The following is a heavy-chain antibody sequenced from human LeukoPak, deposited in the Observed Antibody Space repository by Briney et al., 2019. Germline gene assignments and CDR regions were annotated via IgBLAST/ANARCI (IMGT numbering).Heavy chain of an antibody. J-gene: IGHJ4*02. CDR2: IGSSGSYI. CDR3: ARRATTERGHSYGLDF. Sequence: GGSLRLSCAASGFTFSSYSMNWVRQAPGKGLEWVSSIGSSGSYIYYADSLTGRFTISRDNAKNSLYLQMNSLRAEDTAMYYCARRATTERGHSYGLDFWGQGTLVTVSS. V-gene: IGHV3-21*01. CDR1: GFTFSSYS. D-gene: IGHD5-18*01.